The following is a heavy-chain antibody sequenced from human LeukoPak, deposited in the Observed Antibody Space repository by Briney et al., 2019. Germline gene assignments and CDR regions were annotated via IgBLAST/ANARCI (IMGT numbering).Heavy chain of an antibody. J-gene: IGHJ4*02. D-gene: IGHD3-10*01. Sequence: ASVKVSCKASGYTFTSYGISWVRQAPGQGLEWMGWIRAYNGNTNYAQKLLGRVTMTTDTSTSTAYMELRSLRSDDTAVYYCARERVGEYGSGSYEQFDYWGQGTLVTVSS. CDR1: GYTFTSYG. CDR3: ARERVGEYGSGSYEQFDY. CDR2: IRAYNGNT. V-gene: IGHV1-18*01.